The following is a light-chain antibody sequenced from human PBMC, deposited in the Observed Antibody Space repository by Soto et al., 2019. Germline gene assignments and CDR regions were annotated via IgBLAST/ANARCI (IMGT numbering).Light chain of an antibody. V-gene: IGKV1-33*01. Sequence: DIQMTQSPSSLSASVGDRVTITCQASQDISNNLNWYQQKPGKAPKVLIYDASTLAAGVPSRFSGSGSGTDFAHTISGLQPEDFATYYCQHYDTLPLPVYTFGQGTKLEI. CDR3: QHYDTLPLPVYT. CDR2: DAS. CDR1: QDISNN. J-gene: IGKJ2*01.